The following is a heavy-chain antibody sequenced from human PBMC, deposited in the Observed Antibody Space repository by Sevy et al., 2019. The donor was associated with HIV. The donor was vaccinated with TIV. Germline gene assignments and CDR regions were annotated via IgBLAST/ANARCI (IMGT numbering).Heavy chain of an antibody. V-gene: IGHV3-7*01. CDR3: ARERQEEDKSGAKFDY. D-gene: IGHD3-10*01. CDR1: GFNFRSYW. Sequence: GGSLRLSCEVSGFNFRSYWMSWVRQAPGKGLEWVANIKHDGSEQYYLDSVKGRFTVSRDNGKNSLYLQMTSLRVDDAAVYYSARERQEEDKSGAKFDYWGRGTLVTVSS. CDR2: IKHDGSEQ. J-gene: IGHJ4*02.